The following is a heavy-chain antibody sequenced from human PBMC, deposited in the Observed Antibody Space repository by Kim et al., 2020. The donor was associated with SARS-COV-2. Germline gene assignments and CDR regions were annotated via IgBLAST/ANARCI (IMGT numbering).Heavy chain of an antibody. J-gene: IGHJ4*02. D-gene: IGHD2-15*01. CDR3: ARDSNSLTLGY. CDR2: K. Sequence: KDYADAVKGRFTISRDNSKNTLYLQMNSLRAEDTAVYYCARDSNSLTLGYWGQGTLVTVSS. V-gene: IGHV3-33*01.